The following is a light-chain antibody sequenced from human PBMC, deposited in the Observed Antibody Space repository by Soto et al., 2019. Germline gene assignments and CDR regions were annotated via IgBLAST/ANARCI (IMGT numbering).Light chain of an antibody. CDR3: QQFDIYPLT. Sequence: AIQLTQSPSSLSASVGDRVTITCRASQGLASSAFAWYQQKPGKAPNLLIYDVSNLQSGVPSRFSGSGSGTDFTLTISSLQPEDFATYYCQQFDIYPLTFGQGTRLEIK. J-gene: IGKJ5*01. CDR2: DVS. CDR1: QGLASSA. V-gene: IGKV1-13*02.